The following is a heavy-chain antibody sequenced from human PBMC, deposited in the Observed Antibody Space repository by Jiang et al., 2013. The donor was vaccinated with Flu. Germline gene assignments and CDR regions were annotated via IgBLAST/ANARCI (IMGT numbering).Heavy chain of an antibody. V-gene: IGHV3-11*06. J-gene: IGHJ6*02. CDR1: GFTFSDYY. D-gene: IGHD6-6*01. CDR3: ARAKPSGSSSTYYYYYGMDV. CDR2: ISSSSSYT. Sequence: VQLVESGGGVVQPGGSLRLSCAASGFTFSDYYMSWIRQAPGKGLEWVSYISSSSSYTNYADSVKGRFTISRDNAKNSLYLQMNSLRAEDTAVYYCARAKPSGSSSTYYYYYGMDVVGPRDHGHRLL.